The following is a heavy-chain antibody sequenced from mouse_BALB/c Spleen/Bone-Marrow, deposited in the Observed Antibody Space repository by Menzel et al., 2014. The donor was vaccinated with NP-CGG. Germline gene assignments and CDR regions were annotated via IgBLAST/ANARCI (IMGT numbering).Heavy chain of an antibody. CDR3: ARLYYYGNFAY. J-gene: IGHJ2*01. CDR2: INPDSSTI. D-gene: IGHD1-1*01. CDR1: GFDFXRYW. V-gene: IGHV4-1*02. Sequence: DVKLQESGGGLVQPGGSLKLSCAASGFDFXRYWMSWVRQAPGKGLEWIGEINPDSSTINYTPSLKDKFIISRDNAKNTLYLQMSKVRSEDTALYYCARLYYYGNFAYWGQGTTLTASS.